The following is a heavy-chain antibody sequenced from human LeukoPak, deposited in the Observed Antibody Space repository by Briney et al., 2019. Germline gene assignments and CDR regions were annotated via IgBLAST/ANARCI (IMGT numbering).Heavy chain of an antibody. V-gene: IGHV4-34*01. CDR2: INHSGST. Sequence: SETLSLTCAVYGGSFSGYYWSWIRQPPGKGLEWIGEINHSGSTNYNPSLKSRVTISVDTSKNQFSLKLSSVTAADTAVYYCARGRRDYAYDYWGQGTLVLVSS. CDR1: GGSFSGYY. D-gene: IGHD4/OR15-4a*01. J-gene: IGHJ4*02. CDR3: ARGRRDYAYDY.